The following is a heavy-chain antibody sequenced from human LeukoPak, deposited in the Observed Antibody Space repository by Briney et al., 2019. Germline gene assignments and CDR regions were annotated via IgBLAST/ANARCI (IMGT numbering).Heavy chain of an antibody. V-gene: IGHV4-59*01. CDR2: IYYSGST. Sequence: SETLSLTCTVSGGSISSYYWSWIRQPPGKGLEWIGYIYYSGSTNYNPSLKSRVTISVDTSKNQFSLKLSSVTAADTAVYYCAKEGAAPGPDFDYWGQGILVTVSS. CDR3: AKEGAAPGPDFDY. D-gene: IGHD6-13*01. J-gene: IGHJ4*02. CDR1: GGSISSYY.